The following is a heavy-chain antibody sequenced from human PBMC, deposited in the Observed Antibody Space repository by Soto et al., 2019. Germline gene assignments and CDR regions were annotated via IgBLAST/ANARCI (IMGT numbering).Heavy chain of an antibody. CDR1: GYTFTNYA. CDR3: ARNRATSSSPLWFDP. V-gene: IGHV1-3*01. D-gene: IGHD6-13*01. Sequence: TSVKVSCKASGYTFTNYAIHWVRQAPGQRLEWMGWINAGNGNTKYSQNFQGRVTITMDTSASTVYMELSSLTSEDTAVYYCARNRATSSSPLWFDPWGQGTLVTVSS. CDR2: INAGNGNT. J-gene: IGHJ5*02.